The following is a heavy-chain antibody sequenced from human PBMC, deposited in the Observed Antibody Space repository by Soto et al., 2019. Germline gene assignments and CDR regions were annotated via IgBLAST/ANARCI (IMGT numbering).Heavy chain of an antibody. J-gene: IGHJ4*02. Sequence: EVQLLDSGGGSVQPGGSLRLSCAASGFTFSRNAMSWVRQAPGKGLEWVSGISGSGGSTYYADSVKGRFTISRDNSKNTLYLHMNSLRAEDTAVYYCARRSSSRWYFDYWGQGTLVTVSS. CDR1: GFTFSRNA. CDR2: ISGSGGST. D-gene: IGHD6-19*01. CDR3: ARRSSSRWYFDY. V-gene: IGHV3-23*01.